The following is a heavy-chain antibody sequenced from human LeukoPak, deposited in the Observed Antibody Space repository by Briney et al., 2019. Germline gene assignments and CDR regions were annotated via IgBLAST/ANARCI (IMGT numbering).Heavy chain of an antibody. V-gene: IGHV3-30*04. J-gene: IGHJ3*01. Sequence: GRSLRLSCAAFGFTFSSHAMHWVRQAPGKGLEWVAVISYDGRNKDYADSVKGRFTISRDNSKNTLYLQMNSLRAEDAAVFYCARSAGDPHAFDVWGQGTMVTVSS. CDR2: ISYDGRNK. CDR1: GFTFSSHA. CDR3: ARSAGDPHAFDV. D-gene: IGHD4-17*01.